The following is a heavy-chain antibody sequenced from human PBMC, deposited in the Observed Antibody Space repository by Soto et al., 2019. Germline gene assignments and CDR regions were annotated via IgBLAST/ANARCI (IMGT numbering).Heavy chain of an antibody. Sequence: GGSLRLSCAASGFTFSSYAMSWVRQAPGKGLEWVSAISGSGGSTYYADSVKGRFTISRDNSKNTLYLQMNSLRAEDTAVYYCAKDLRYCSSTSCYVIEYYYYYMDVWGKGTTVTVSS. CDR1: GFTFSSYA. CDR2: ISGSGGST. V-gene: IGHV3-23*01. J-gene: IGHJ6*03. CDR3: AKDLRYCSSTSCYVIEYYYYYMDV. D-gene: IGHD2-2*01.